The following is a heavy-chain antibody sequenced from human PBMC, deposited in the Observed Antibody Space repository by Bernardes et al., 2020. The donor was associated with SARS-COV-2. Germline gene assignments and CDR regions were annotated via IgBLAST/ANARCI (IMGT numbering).Heavy chain of an antibody. CDR1: GFNFDDYA. CDR2: INWNSENI. D-gene: IGHD4-17*01. V-gene: IGHV3-9*01. Sequence: SLRLSCAASGFNFDDYAMHWVRQVPGRGLEWVSGINWNSENIGYADSVRGRFTVSRDNAKNSLHLQMNSLRAEDTALYYCEKDSYSHYGYSSSQYYYGLDVGGQGTTVTVSS. CDR3: EKDSYSHYGYSSSQYYYGLDV. J-gene: IGHJ6*02.